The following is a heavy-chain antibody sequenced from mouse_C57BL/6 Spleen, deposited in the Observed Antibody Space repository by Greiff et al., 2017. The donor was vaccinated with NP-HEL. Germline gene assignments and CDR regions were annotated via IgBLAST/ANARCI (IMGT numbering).Heavy chain of an antibody. V-gene: IGHV1-69*01. CDR1: GYTFTSYW. Sequence: VQLQQSGAELVMPGASVKLSCKASGYTFTSYWMHWVKQRPGQGLEWIGEIDPSDSYTNYNQKLKGKSTLTVDKSSSTAYMQLSSLTSEDSAVYYCARSFLWAMDYWGQGTSVTVSS. J-gene: IGHJ4*01. D-gene: IGHD6-1*01. CDR2: IDPSDSYT. CDR3: ARSFLWAMDY.